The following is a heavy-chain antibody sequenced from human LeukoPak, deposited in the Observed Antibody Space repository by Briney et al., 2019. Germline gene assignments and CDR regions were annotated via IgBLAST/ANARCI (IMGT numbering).Heavy chain of an antibody. CDR2: ISATGGST. D-gene: IGHD6-19*01. J-gene: IGHJ4*02. V-gene: IGHV3-23*01. CDR1: GFTFSSYG. CDR3: AKGGYSSGWRNYFDY. Sequence: GGSLGLSCAASGFTFSSYGITWVRQAPGKGLEWVSTISATGGSTYYADSVKGRFTISRDNSKDTLYLQMNSLRAEDAAVYYCAKGGYSSGWRNYFDYWGQGTLVTVSS.